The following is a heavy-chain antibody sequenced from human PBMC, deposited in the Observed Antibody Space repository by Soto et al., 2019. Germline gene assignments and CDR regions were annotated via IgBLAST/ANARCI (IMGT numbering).Heavy chain of an antibody. CDR1: GYTFINHG. V-gene: IGHV1-18*04. Sequence: ASVKVSCKASGYTFINHGINWVRQAPGQGLEWVGWISAHGGDTKYAQRFQGRLTMTTDTSTRTAYMELRSLTSEDTAVYYCAKEYYSYSYSLDVWGQGTPVTVSS. CDR2: ISAHGGDT. CDR3: AKEYYSYSYSLDV. J-gene: IGHJ6*02.